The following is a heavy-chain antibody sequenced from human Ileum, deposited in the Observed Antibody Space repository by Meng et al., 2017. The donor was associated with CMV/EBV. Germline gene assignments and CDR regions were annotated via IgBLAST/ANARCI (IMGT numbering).Heavy chain of an antibody. V-gene: IGHV4-34*01. D-gene: IGHD5-12*01. Sequence: QAQIQQWGAGLLKPSETLSLTCSLGGSFSPYTWSWIRQAPGKGLEWIGEINQYGSTNFNPSVKSRVTISRDTSKNQFSLRLNSVTAADAAVYYCVTADHHAIKYWGQGTLVTVSS. CDR3: VTADHHAIKY. J-gene: IGHJ4*02. CDR2: INQYGST. CDR1: GSFSPYT.